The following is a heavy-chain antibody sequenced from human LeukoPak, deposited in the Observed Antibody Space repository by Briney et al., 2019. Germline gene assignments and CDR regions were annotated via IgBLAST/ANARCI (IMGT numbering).Heavy chain of an antibody. CDR1: GVSVTSGGYY. V-gene: IGHV4-61*08. CDR2: VYYSGTI. CDR3: AILGYCSGGSCHNWFDP. D-gene: IGHD2-15*01. J-gene: IGHJ5*02. Sequence: SETLSLTCSVSGVSVTSGGYYWTWIRQPPGRGLEWIGYVYYSGTINYNPSLKSRVTISVDTFKNQFSLKLTSVTAADTAVYYCAILGYCSGGSCHNWFDPWGQGIQVTVSS.